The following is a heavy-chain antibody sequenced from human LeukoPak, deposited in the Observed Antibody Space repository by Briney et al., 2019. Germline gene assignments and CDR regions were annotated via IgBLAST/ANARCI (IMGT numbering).Heavy chain of an antibody. J-gene: IGHJ4*02. CDR2: ISYDGSNK. CDR3: AKGLAYESTAYYDRLFDE. D-gene: IGHD3-22*01. V-gene: IGHV3-30*18. CDR1: GFTFSSYG. Sequence: GGSLRLSCAASGFTFSSYGVHWVRQAPGKGREWVGVISYDGSNKYYADSVRGRFTISRDNSKNTLYLQMTSLRVEDTAVYYCAKGLAYESTAYYDRLFDEWGQGTLVTVSS.